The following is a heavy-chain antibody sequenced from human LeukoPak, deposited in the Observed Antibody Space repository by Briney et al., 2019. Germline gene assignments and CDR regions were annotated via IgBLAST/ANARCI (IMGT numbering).Heavy chain of an antibody. D-gene: IGHD2-15*01. CDR3: ASSLYCSGGSCYKWYYYMDV. CDR2: INPNSGGT. V-gene: IGHV1-2*06. CDR1: GYTFTGYY. J-gene: IGHJ6*03. Sequence: GASVKVSCKASGYTFTGYYMHWVRQAPGQGLEWMGRINPNSGGTNYAQKFQGRVTMTWDTSISTAYMELSRLRSDDTAVYYCASSLYCSGGSCYKWYYYMDVWGKGNPVTVSS.